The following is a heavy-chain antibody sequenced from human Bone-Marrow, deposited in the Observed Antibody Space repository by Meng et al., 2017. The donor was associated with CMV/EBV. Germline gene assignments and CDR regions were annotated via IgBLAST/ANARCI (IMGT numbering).Heavy chain of an antibody. CDR2: IYSGGST. CDR1: GLTVSSNY. V-gene: IGHV3-53*01. D-gene: IGHD6-6*01. J-gene: IGHJ4*02. CDR3: ARGYSSSSRFLFNY. Sequence: GESLKISCAASGLTVSSNYMSWVRQAPGKGLEWVSVIYSGGSTYYADSVKGRFTISRDNSKNTLYLQMNSLRAEDTAVYYCARGYSSSSRFLFNYWGQGTLVTVSS.